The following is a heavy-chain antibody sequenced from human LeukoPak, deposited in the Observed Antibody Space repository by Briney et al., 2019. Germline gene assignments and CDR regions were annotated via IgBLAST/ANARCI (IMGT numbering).Heavy chain of an antibody. Sequence: WIRQPPGKGLEWVAFIRYDGSNKYYADSVKGRFTISRDNAKNSLYLQMNSLRAEDTAVYYCARVRDNWNYFDYWGQGTLVTVSS. D-gene: IGHD1-20*01. V-gene: IGHV3-30*02. CDR3: ARVRDNWNYFDY. CDR2: IRYDGSNK. J-gene: IGHJ4*02.